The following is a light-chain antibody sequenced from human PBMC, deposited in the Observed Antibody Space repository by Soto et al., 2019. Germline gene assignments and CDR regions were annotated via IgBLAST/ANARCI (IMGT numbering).Light chain of an antibody. CDR2: KAS. V-gene: IGKV1-5*03. J-gene: IGKJ5*01. CDR3: QQYNTYSIT. Sequence: DIQMTQPPSTLSASVGDRVTITCRASQSITNWLAWYQQKPGKAPKLLIYKASSLESGVPSRFSGSGSGTEFTLTISSLQPDDFATYYCQQYNTYSITFGQGTRLEIK. CDR1: QSITNW.